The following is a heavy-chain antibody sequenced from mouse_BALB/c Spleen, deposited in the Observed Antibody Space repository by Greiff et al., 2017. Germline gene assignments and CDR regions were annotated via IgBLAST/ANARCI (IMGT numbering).Heavy chain of an antibody. V-gene: IGHV3-2*02. CDR2: ISYSGST. Sequence: EVKLVESGPGLVKPSQSLSLTCTVTGYSITSDYAWNWIRQFPGNKLEWMGYISYSGSTSYNPSLKSRISITRDTSKNQFFLQLNSVTTEDTATYYCARDRVYYFDYWGQGTTLTVSS. CDR3: ARDRVYYFDY. J-gene: IGHJ2*01. CDR1: GYSITSDYA.